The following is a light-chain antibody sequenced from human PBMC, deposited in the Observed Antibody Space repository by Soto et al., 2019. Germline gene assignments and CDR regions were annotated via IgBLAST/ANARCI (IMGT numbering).Light chain of an antibody. V-gene: IGKV3-20*01. CDR1: QSGSSTY. CDR3: QQYESSPTT. J-gene: IGKJ4*01. CDR2: GAS. Sequence: EIVLTQSPGTLSLAPGERATLSCRASQSGSSTYLAWYQQKPGQAPRLLIYGASSRATGIPDRFSGSGSGTDFTLTISRLEPEDFAVYYCQQYESSPTTFGGGTKVEIK.